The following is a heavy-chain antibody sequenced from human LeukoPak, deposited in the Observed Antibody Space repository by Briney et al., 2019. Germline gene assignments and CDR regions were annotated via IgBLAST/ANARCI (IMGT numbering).Heavy chain of an antibody. D-gene: IGHD6-19*01. V-gene: IGHV3-23*01. Sequence: GGSLRLSCAASGFTFSSSAMSWVRQAPGKGLEWVSSISGSGSGGSTYYADSVKGRFTISRDNSKSTLYLQMNSLRAEDTAVYYCAKDSGPHPRGSSGGGINLAVAGYFDYWGQGTLVTVSS. CDR1: GFTFSSSA. CDR2: ISGSGSGGST. J-gene: IGHJ4*02. CDR3: AKDSGPHPRGSSGGGINLAVAGYFDY.